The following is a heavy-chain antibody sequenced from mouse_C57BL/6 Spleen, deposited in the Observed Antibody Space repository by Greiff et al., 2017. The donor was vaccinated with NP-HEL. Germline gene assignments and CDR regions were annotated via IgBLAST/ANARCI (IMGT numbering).Heavy chain of an antibody. CDR2: ISSGSSTI. CDR3: ARGGYSNPYYFDY. V-gene: IGHV5-17*01. Sequence: EVKLMESGGGLVKPGGSLKLSCAASGFTFSDYGMHWVRQAPEKGLEWVAYISSGSSTIYYADTVKGRFTISRDNAKNTLFLQMTSLRSEDTAMYYCARGGYSNPYYFDYWGQGTTLTVSS. CDR1: GFTFSDYG. D-gene: IGHD2-5*01. J-gene: IGHJ2*01.